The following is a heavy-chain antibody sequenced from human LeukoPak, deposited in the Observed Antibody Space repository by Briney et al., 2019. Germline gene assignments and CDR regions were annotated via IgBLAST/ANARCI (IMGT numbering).Heavy chain of an antibody. CDR1: GFTFSSYW. CDR2: INSDGSST. Sequence: GGSLRLSCAAPGFTFSSYWMHWVRQAPGKGLVWVSRINSDGSSTSYADSVKGRFTISRDNSKNTLYLQMNSLRAEDTAVYYCARSWIQLWSFDYWGQGTLVTVSS. V-gene: IGHV3-74*01. D-gene: IGHD5-18*01. CDR3: ARSWIQLWSFDY. J-gene: IGHJ4*02.